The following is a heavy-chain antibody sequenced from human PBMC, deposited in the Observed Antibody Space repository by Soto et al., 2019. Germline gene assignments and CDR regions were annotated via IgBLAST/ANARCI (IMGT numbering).Heavy chain of an antibody. CDR3: ARELRFGPESRRDYGMDV. Sequence: QLQLQESGSGLVKPSQTLSLTCAVSGGSISSGGYSWSWIRQPPGKGLEWIGYIYHSGSTYYNPSLKSRVTIAVDRSKNQFSLKLSSVTAADTAVYYCARELRFGPESRRDYGMDVWGQGTTVTVSS. D-gene: IGHD3-3*01. V-gene: IGHV4-30-2*01. CDR2: IYHSGST. CDR1: GGSISSGGYS. J-gene: IGHJ6*02.